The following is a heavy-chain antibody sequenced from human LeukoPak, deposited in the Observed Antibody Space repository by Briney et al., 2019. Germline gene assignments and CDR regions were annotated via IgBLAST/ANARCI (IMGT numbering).Heavy chain of an antibody. CDR2: IYTSGST. CDR1: GGSISSYY. Sequence: PLETLSLTCTLSGGSISSYYWSWIRQPPREGREWIGRIYTSGSTNYTSHLTSVVTMSVDTSKNQVSLKLSSVTAADTAVYFCAREFGGNSRGLDYWGQGTLVTVSS. CDR3: AREFGGNSRGLDY. V-gene: IGHV4-4*07. D-gene: IGHD4-23*01. J-gene: IGHJ4*02.